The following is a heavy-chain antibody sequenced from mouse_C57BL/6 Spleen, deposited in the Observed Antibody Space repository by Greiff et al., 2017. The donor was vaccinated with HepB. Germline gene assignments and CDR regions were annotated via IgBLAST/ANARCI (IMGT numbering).Heavy chain of an antibody. CDR2: IDPETGGT. J-gene: IGHJ2*01. CDR3: TRMYEYYFDY. CDR1: GYTFTDYE. V-gene: IGHV1-15*01. Sequence: QVQLQQSGAELVRPGASVTLSCKASGYTFTDYEMHWVKQTPVHGLEWIGAIDPETGGTAYNQKFKGKAILTADKSSSTAYMELRSLTSEDSAVYYCTRMYEYYFDYWGQGTTLTVSS. D-gene: IGHD2-10*02.